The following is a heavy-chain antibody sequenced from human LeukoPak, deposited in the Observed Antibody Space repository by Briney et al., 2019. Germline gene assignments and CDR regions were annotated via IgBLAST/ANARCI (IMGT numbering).Heavy chain of an antibody. V-gene: IGHV3-74*01. D-gene: IGHD3-10*01. CDR2: INNEGTTI. CDR1: GLTFSNSW. CDR3: ARVSGLGMNEYYLH. J-gene: IGHJ1*01. Sequence: PGGSLRLSCEASGLTFSNSWMHWVRQAPGKGLVWVSRINNEGTTISYADSVKGRFTISRDNAKNTLYLQMNSLRAEDTAVYYCARVSGLGMNEYYLHWGQGTLVTVAS.